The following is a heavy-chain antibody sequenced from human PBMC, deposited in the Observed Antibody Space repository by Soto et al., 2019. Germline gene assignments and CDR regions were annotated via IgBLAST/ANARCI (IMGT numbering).Heavy chain of an antibody. Sequence: SGPTLVNPTQTLTLTCTFSGFSLSTSGVGVGWNRQPPGKALEWLGIIYWDDDKRYSPSLKSRVTITKDTFKYQLVLTMTNMDPVDTATYYCAHLPWKQLWPRAPVVYWGQGTLVTVSS. D-gene: IGHD5-18*01. V-gene: IGHV2-5*02. J-gene: IGHJ4*02. CDR1: GFSLSTSGVG. CDR2: IYWDDDK. CDR3: AHLPWKQLWPRAPVVY.